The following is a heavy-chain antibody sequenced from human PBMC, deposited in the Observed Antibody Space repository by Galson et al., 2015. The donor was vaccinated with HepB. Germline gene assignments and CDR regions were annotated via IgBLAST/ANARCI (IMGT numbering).Heavy chain of an antibody. CDR3: ARDGYSGYEPFDY. J-gene: IGHJ4*02. CDR2: ISSSSSYI. D-gene: IGHD5-12*01. Sequence: SLRLSCAASGFTFSSYSMNWVRQAPGKGLEWVSSISSSSSYIYYADSVKGRFTISRDNAKNSLYLQMNSLRAEDTAVYYCARDGYSGYEPFDYWGQGTLVTVSS. CDR1: GFTFSSYS. V-gene: IGHV3-21*01.